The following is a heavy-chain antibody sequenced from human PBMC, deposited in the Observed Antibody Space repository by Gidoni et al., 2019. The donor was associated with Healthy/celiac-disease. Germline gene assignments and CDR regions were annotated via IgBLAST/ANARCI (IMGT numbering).Heavy chain of an antibody. Sequence: EVQLVESGGGLVQPGGSLRLSCAASGFTVSSNYMSWVRQAPGKGLGWVSVIYSGGSTYYADSVKGRFTISRDNSKNTLYLQMNSLRAEDTAVYYCARIAVAGEGVDWGQGTLVTVSS. J-gene: IGHJ4*02. CDR1: GFTVSSNY. V-gene: IGHV3-66*01. CDR2: IYSGGST. D-gene: IGHD6-19*01. CDR3: ARIAVAGEGVD.